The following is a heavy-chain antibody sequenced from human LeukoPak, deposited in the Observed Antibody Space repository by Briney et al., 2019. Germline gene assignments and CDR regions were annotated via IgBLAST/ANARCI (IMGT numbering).Heavy chain of an antibody. J-gene: IGHJ4*02. CDR1: GFTFSSYE. V-gene: IGHV3-48*03. D-gene: IGHD5-18*01. CDR2: ISNSGHNV. CDR3: ARDQGKYSHGQLDY. Sequence: QPGGSLRLSCAASGFTFSSYEMTWVRQAPGKVLEYISYISNSGHNVYYADSVKGRFTISRDNAKSSLYLQVDSLRAEDTAVYYCARDQGKYSHGQLDYWGQGILVTVSA.